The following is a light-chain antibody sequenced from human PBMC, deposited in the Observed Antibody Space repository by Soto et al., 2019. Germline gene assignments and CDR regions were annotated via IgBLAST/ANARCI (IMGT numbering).Light chain of an antibody. J-gene: IGKJ1*01. CDR1: QSVNSNY. CDR3: QQYGSSPRT. CDR2: DAS. V-gene: IGKV3-20*01. Sequence: EIVWTQSPGTLSLSPGERATVACGSSQSVNSNYLAWYQQKPGQPPRVLIHDASSRATGIPDRFSGSGSGTDFTLTISRLEPEDFAVYYCQQYGSSPRTFGQGTKVDIK.